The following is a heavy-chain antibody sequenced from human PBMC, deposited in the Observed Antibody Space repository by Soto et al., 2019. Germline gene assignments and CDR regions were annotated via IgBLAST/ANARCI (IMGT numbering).Heavy chain of an antibody. CDR1: GFTFSSYG. CDR3: SRQHQLGAFDI. V-gene: IGHV3-33*01. J-gene: IGHJ3*02. D-gene: IGHD6-13*01. CDR2: MWYDGSNK. Sequence: QVQLVESGGGVVQPGRSLRLSCAASGFTFSSYGMHWVRQAPGKGLEWVAVMWYDGSNKYYADSVRGRLAISRDNSKNTRYQKKNSLRAEDTAVYYCSRQHQLGAFDIWGQGTMVTVSS.